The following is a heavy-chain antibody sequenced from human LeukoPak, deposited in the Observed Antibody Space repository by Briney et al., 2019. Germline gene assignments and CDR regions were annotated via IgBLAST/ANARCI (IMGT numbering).Heavy chain of an antibody. CDR3: AREALYDFWSGYLYSYYYMDV. CDR1: GYTFTGYY. CDR2: INPNSGGT. D-gene: IGHD3-3*01. J-gene: IGHJ6*03. V-gene: IGHV1-2*02. Sequence: GASVKVSCKASGYTFTGYYMLWVRQAPGQGLEWMGWINPNSGGTNYAQKFQGRVTMTRDTSISTAYMELSRLRSDDTAVYYCAREALYDFWSGYLYSYYYMDVWGKGTTVTVSS.